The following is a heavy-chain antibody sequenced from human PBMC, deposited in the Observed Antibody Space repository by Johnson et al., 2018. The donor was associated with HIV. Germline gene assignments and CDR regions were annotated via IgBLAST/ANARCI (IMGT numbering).Heavy chain of an antibody. J-gene: IGHJ3*02. CDR2: ISWNSGSI. D-gene: IGHD3-22*01. CDR3: AKDQGWAIRTYYYDSSAPSGAFDI. CDR1: GFSFDDYA. Sequence: LVESGGGLVQPGRSLRLSCAASGFSFDDYAMHWVRQPPGKGLEWVSGISWNSGSIGYADSVQGRFTISRDNAKNTLYLQMNSLRAEDTALYYCAKDQGWAIRTYYYDSSAPSGAFDIWGQGTMVTVSS. V-gene: IGHV3-9*01.